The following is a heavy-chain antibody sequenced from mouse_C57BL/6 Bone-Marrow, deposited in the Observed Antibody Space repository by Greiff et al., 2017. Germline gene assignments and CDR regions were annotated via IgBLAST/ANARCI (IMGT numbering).Heavy chain of an antibody. Sequence: EVKLMESGGGLVKPGGSLTLSCAASGFTFSDCGMHWGRQALQKGREWVAYLSSGSSTLYYAETVKGRFTISSDNAKNTLFLQMTRWRSEDTAMYYCARIYYGNFSWFAYWGQGTLVTVSA. V-gene: IGHV5-17*01. CDR2: LSSGSSTL. D-gene: IGHD2-1*01. J-gene: IGHJ3*01. CDR3: ARIYYGNFSWFAY. CDR1: GFTFSDCG.